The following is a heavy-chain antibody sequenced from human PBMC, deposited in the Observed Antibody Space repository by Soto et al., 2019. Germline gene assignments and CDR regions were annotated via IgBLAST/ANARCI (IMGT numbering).Heavy chain of an antibody. J-gene: IGHJ5*02. V-gene: IGHV4-59*08. D-gene: IGHD3-10*01. CDR3: ARQSGYYSSGSLNNWFDP. CDR2: IYYSGST. CDR1: GGSISSYY. Sequence: SETLSLTCTVSGGSISSYYWSWIRQPPGKGLEWIGYIYYSGSTNYNPSLKSRVTISVDTSKNQFSLKLSSVTAADTAVYYCARQSGYYSSGSLNNWFDPWCQGTLVTVSS.